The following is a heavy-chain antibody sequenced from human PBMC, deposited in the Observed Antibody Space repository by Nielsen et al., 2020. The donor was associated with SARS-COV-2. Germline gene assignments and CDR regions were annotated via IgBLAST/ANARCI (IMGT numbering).Heavy chain of an antibody. V-gene: IGHV3-53*04. CDR3: ARSCSGGSCYPSYFDY. Sequence: GESLKISCVASGFTFSNYAMTWVRQAPGKGLEWVSVIYSGGSTYYADSVKGRFTISRHNSKNTLYLQMNSLRAEDTAVYYCARSCSGGSCYPSYFDYWGQGTLVTVSS. CDR1: GFTFSNYA. J-gene: IGHJ4*02. D-gene: IGHD2-15*01. CDR2: IYSGGST.